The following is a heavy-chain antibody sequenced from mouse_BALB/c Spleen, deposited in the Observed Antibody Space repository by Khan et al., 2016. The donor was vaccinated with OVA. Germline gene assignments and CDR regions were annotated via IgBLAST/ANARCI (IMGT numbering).Heavy chain of an antibody. V-gene: IGHV1S81*02. J-gene: IGHJ3*01. CDR1: GYTFTSYY. D-gene: IGHD1-1*02. CDR3: TRSGYGAFAY. Sequence: QVQLQQSGAELVKPGASVRLSCKASGYTFTSYYLYWVKQRPGHGLEWIGDINPSNGGTNCNENFKTKATLTVDKSSSTAYMQLSSLTSEDSAVYCCTRSGYGAFAYWGQGTLVTVSA. CDR2: INPSNGGT.